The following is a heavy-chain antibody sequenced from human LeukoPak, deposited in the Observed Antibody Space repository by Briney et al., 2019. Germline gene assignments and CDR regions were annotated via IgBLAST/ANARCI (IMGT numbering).Heavy chain of an antibody. V-gene: IGHV1-18*01. CDR1: GYTFTSYG. J-gene: IGHJ5*02. CDR3: ARDNSVGETAWWFDP. D-gene: IGHD1-26*01. CDR2: ISTYNGNT. Sequence: RASVKVSCKASGYTFTSYGISWVRQAPGQGLEWLGWISTYNGNTHYAQKLQGRVTMTTDTSTTTAYMELRSLRSDDTAVYYCARDNSVGETAWWFDPWGQGTLVTVSS.